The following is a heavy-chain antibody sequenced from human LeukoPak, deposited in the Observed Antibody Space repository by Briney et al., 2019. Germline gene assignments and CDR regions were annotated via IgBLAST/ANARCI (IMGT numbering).Heavy chain of an antibody. CDR3: ARLSLYSSSPYFDY. D-gene: IGHD6-6*01. CDR2: ISSSSSYI. V-gene: IGHV3-21*01. Sequence: GGSLRLSCAASGFTFSSYAMSWVRQAPGKGLEWVSAISSSSSYIYYADSVKGRFTISRDNAKNSLYLQMNSLRAEDTVVYYCARLSLYSSSPYFDYWGQGTLVTVSS. J-gene: IGHJ4*02. CDR1: GFTFSSYA.